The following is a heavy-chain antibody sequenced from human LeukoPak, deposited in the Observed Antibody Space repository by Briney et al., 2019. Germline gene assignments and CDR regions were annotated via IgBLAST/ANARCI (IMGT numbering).Heavy chain of an antibody. V-gene: IGHV4-59*11. CDR1: GGSISSHY. J-gene: IGHJ4*02. D-gene: IGHD2-2*01. Sequence: PSETLSLTCTVSGGSISSHYWSWIRQPPGKGLEWIGYIYYSGSTNYNPSLKSRVTISVDTSKNQFSLKLSSMTAADTAVYYCARGGVEPALNDYWGQGTLVTVSS. CDR3: ARGGVEPALNDY. CDR2: IYYSGST.